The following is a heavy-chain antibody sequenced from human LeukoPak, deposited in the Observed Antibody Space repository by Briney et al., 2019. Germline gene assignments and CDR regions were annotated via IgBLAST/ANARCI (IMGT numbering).Heavy chain of an antibody. J-gene: IGHJ4*02. V-gene: IGHV4-59*08. D-gene: IGHD3-10*01. CDR1: GGSISSYY. CDR2: IYYSGST. Sequence: TSETLSLTCTVSGGSISSYYWSWIRQPPGKGLEWIGYIYYSGSTNYNPSLKSRVTISVDTSKNQFSLKLSSVTAADTAVYYCALGIYYGSGSYSGLGDWGQGTLVTVSS. CDR3: ALGIYYGSGSYSGLGD.